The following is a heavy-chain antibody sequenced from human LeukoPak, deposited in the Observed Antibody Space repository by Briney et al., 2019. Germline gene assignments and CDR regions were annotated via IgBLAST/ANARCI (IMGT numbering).Heavy chain of an antibody. D-gene: IGHD3-22*01. CDR1: GFTFSDYY. J-gene: IGHJ4*02. V-gene: IGHV3-11*04. Sequence: GGSLRLSCAASGFTFSDYYMSWIRQAPGKGLEWVSYISSSVSNIYYADSVKGRFTISRDNAKNSLYLQMNSLRAEDTAVYYCARDYYDSSGYTRETYYFDYWGQGTLVTVSS. CDR2: ISSSVSNI. CDR3: ARDYYDSSGYTRETYYFDY.